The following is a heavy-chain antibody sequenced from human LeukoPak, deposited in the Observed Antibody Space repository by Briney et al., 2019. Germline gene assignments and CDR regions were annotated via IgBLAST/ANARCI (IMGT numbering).Heavy chain of an antibody. CDR3: ARHLPSLITMTYHDAFDI. Sequence: TSETLSLTCAVYGGSFSGYYWSWIRQPPGKGLEWIGEINHSGSTNYNPSLKSRVTISVDTSKNQFSLKLSSVTAADTAVYYCARHLPSLITMTYHDAFDIWGQGTMVTVSS. D-gene: IGHD3-22*01. CDR2: INHSGST. J-gene: IGHJ3*02. CDR1: GGSFSGYY. V-gene: IGHV4-34*01.